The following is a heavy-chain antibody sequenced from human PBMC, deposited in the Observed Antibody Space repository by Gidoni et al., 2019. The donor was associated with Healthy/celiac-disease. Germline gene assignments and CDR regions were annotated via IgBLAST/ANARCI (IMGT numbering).Heavy chain of an antibody. D-gene: IGHD3-22*01. CDR1: GYTFTSYY. J-gene: IGHJ4*02. CDR2: INPSGGST. Sequence: QVQLVQSGAEVKKPGASVKVSCKASGYTFTSYYMHWVRQAPGQWLEWMGIINPSGGSTSYAQKFQGRVTMTRDTSTSTVYMELSSLRSEDTAVYYCARIGPEYYFDYWGQGTLVTVSS. CDR3: ARIGPEYYFDY. V-gene: IGHV1-46*01.